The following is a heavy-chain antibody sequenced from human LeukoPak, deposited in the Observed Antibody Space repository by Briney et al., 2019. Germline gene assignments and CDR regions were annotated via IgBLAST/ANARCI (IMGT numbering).Heavy chain of an antibody. D-gene: IGHD6-6*01. CDR2: IYYSGST. CDR1: GGSISSYY. V-gene: IGHV4-59*08. CDR3: ARHTTSIADSPDFDY. J-gene: IGHJ4*02. Sequence: PSETLSLTCTVSGGSISSYYWSWIRQPPGKGLEWIGYIYYSGSTNYNPSLKSRVTISVDTSKNQFSLKLSSVTAADTAVYYCARHTTSIADSPDFDYWGQGALVTVSS.